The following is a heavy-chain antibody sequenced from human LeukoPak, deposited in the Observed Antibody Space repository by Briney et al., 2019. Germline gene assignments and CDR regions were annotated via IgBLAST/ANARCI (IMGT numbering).Heavy chain of an antibody. D-gene: IGHD3-22*01. J-gene: IGHJ5*02. CDR2: ISAYNGNT. CDR1: GYTFTSYG. CDR3: ARDSARYYYDSSGYPYNWFDP. V-gene: IGHV1-18*01. Sequence: ASVKVSCKASGYTFTSYGISWVRQAPGQGLEWTGWISAYNGNTNYAQKLQGRVTKTTDTSTSTAYMEPRSLRSDDTAVYYCARDSARYYYDSSGYPYNWFDPWGQGTLVTVSS.